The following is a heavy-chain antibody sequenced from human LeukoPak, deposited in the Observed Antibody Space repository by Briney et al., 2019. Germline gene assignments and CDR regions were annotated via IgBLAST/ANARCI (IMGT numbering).Heavy chain of an antibody. CDR1: GFTFSSYA. D-gene: IGHD6-19*01. CDR3: AKGGGGLVTPTFDY. V-gene: IGHV3-23*01. CDR2: ISGSGGST. Sequence: GGSLRLSCAASGFTFSSYAMSWVRQAPGKGLEWVSAISGSGGSTCYADSVKGRFTISRDNSKNTLYLQMNSLRAEDTAVYYCAKGGGGLVTPTFDYWGQGTLVTVSS. J-gene: IGHJ4*02.